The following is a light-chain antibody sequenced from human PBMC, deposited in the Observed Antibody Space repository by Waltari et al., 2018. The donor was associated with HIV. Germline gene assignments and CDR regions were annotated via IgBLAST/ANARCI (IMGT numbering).Light chain of an antibody. CDR3: NSYTKNNTWV. V-gene: IGLV2-14*01. J-gene: IGLJ3*02. CDR1: SSDVGGYNY. CDR2: EVS. Sequence: QSALTQPASVSGSPGQSITISCTGTSSDVGGYNYVSRYQQYPGQAPKLMIYEVSNRPSVFASRFCGSKSVSTASLTISGLQAEDEADYYCNSYTKNNTWVFGGGTKLTVL.